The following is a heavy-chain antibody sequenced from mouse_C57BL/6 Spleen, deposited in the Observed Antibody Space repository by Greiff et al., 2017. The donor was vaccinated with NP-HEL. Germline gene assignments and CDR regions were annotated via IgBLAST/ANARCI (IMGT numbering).Heavy chain of an antibody. D-gene: IGHD1-1*01. V-gene: IGHV5-17*01. Sequence: EVQLVESGGGLVKPGGSLKLSCAASGFTFSDYGMHWVRQAPEKGLEWVAYISSGSSTISYADTVKGRFTISRDNAKNTLFLQMTSLRSEDTAMYYCARLNYYGSSYGAWFAYWGQGTLVTVSA. CDR3: ARLNYYGSSYGAWFAY. CDR2: ISSGSSTI. CDR1: GFTFSDYG. J-gene: IGHJ3*01.